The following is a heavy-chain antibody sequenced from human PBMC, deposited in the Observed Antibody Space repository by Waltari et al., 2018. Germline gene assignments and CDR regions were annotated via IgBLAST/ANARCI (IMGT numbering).Heavy chain of an antibody. CDR3: ARVSVAGTSNYYYYYMDV. CDR2: IYSSGST. V-gene: IGHV4-4*07. D-gene: IGHD6-19*01. Sequence: QVQLQESGPGLVRPSDTLSLTCPRSGGSMITYSWTWTRHSAGKGLEWIVRIYSSGSTDNKPSLKSRVTMSVDTSKNQFSLKLNSVTAADTAVYYSARVSVAGTSNYYYYYMDVWGKGTTVTVSS. CDR1: GGSMITYS. J-gene: IGHJ6*03.